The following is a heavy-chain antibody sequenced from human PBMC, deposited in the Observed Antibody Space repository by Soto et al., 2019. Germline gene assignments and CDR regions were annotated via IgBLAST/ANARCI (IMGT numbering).Heavy chain of an antibody. J-gene: IGHJ4*02. CDR3: ATRAPYYDSSGYYLG. V-gene: IGHV1-24*01. CDR2: FDPEDGET. Sequence: ASVKVSCKVSGYTLTELSMHWVRQAPGKGLEWMGGFDPEDGETIYAQKFQGRVTMTEDTSTDTAYMELSSLRSEDTAVYYCATRAPYYDSSGYYLGWGQGTLVTVSS. D-gene: IGHD3-22*01. CDR1: GYTLTELS.